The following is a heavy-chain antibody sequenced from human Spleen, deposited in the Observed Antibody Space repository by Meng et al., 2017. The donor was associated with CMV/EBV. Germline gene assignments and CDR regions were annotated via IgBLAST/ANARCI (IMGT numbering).Heavy chain of an antibody. V-gene: IGHV1-2*02. CDR1: GYTFTNHD. J-gene: IGHJ4*02. Sequence: ASVKVSCKASGYTFTNHDISWVRQAPGQGLEWVGWIDPKSGATKYAQKFQGRVTVTRDTSINTVYMELTRLTSDDTAVFYCARDIVRGGRWDCFDFWGQGTLVTVSS. CDR3: ARDIVRGGRWDCFDF. CDR2: IDPKSGAT. D-gene: IGHD1-26*01.